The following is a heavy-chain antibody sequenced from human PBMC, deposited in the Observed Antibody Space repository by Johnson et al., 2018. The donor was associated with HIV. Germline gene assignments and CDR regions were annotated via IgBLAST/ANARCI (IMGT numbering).Heavy chain of an antibody. J-gene: IGHJ3*02. CDR2: IGTAGDT. D-gene: IGHD1-26*01. CDR3: ARELSGDAFDI. V-gene: IGHV3-13*01. Sequence: VQLVESGGGLVQPGGSLRLSCAASGFTFSSYDMHWVRQATGKGLEWVSAIGTAGDTYYPGSVKGRFTISRDNSKNTLYLQMNSLRAEDTAVYYCARELSGDAFDIWGQGTMVTVSA. CDR1: GFTFSSYD.